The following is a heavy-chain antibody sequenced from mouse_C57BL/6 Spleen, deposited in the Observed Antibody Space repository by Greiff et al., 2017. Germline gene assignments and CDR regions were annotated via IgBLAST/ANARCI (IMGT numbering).Heavy chain of an antibody. CDR2: ISSGGDYI. Sequence: EVMLVESGEGLVKPGGSLKLSCAASGFTFSSYAMSWVRQTPEKRLEWVAYISSGGDYIYYADTVKGRFTISRDNARNTLYLQMSSLKSEDTAMYYCTRDHNYDYERYFDVWGTGTTVTVSS. J-gene: IGHJ1*03. CDR1: GFTFSSYA. V-gene: IGHV5-9-1*02. D-gene: IGHD2-4*01. CDR3: TRDHNYDYERYFDV.